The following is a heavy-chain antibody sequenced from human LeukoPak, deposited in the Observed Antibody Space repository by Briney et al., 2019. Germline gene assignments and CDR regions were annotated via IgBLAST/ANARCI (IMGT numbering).Heavy chain of an antibody. D-gene: IGHD4-23*01. CDR1: GYTFRDYE. CDR2: IHANSGKA. Sequence: GASVEVSCKTSGYTFRDYEINWVRQAPGLGLEWVAWIHANSGKAGSAQKFQGRVTLTRDTSTETAFMELSGLTSDDSATYFCARGHYGGNRYFDNWGQGTLVTVSS. CDR3: ARGHYGGNRYFDN. V-gene: IGHV1-8*01. J-gene: IGHJ4*02.